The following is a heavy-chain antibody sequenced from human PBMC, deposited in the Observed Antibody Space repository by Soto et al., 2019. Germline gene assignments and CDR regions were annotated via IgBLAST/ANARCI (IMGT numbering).Heavy chain of an antibody. CDR3: ARARFQVLYGKPYFDS. J-gene: IGHJ4*02. Sequence: PSATLSLTCTVSGGSITTGGSYWSWIRQHPGKGLEWIGNIYHSGNTYYNPSLKSRLTISVDTSKNHFSLMVDSVTAADTAVYYCARARFQVLYGKPYFDSWGQGTLVTVSS. CDR2: IYHSGNT. V-gene: IGHV4-31*03. D-gene: IGHD2-2*02. CDR1: GGSITTGGSY.